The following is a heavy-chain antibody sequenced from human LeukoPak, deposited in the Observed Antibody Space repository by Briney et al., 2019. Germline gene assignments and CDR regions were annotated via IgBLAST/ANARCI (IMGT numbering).Heavy chain of an antibody. J-gene: IGHJ5*02. CDR2: ISAYNGNT. Sequence: ASVKVSCKASGYTFTSYGISWVRQAPGQGLEWMGWISAYNGNTNYAQKLQGRVTMTTDTSTSTAYMELRSLRSDDTAVYYCARDRLFSSGYYYERWFDPWGQGTLVTVSS. CDR3: ARDRLFSSGYYYERWFDP. D-gene: IGHD3-22*01. CDR1: GYTFTSYG. V-gene: IGHV1-18*01.